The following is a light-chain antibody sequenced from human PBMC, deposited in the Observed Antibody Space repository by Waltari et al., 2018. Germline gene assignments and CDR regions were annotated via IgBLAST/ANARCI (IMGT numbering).Light chain of an antibody. CDR3: QSAASSGLSVV. V-gene: IGLV3-25*03. CDR2: QDT. CDR1: ALPNQN. J-gene: IGLJ2*01. Sequence: SFELTQPPSVSVSPGQTARITCSGDALPNQNTYWYQQKPGQAPLLLIFQDTERPSGIPDRFSGSTSGTTVRLTSSGVLAVYEADYYCQSAASSGLSVVFGGGTKLTVL.